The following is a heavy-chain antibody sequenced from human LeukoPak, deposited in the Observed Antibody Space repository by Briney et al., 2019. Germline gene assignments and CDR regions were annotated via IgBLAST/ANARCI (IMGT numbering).Heavy chain of an antibody. J-gene: IGHJ3*01. CDR2: IKQDGTEK. V-gene: IGHV3-7*03. CDR3: ARVGYQLPTFDAFDF. CDR1: GFNFNHYW. Sequence: GGSLRLSCAVSGFNFNHYWLSWVRQAPGKGLEWVANIKQDGTEKFYVDSVKGRFTISKDSAKNSLYLQMNSLRAEDTAVYYCARVGYQLPTFDAFDFWGQGTMVTASS. D-gene: IGHD2-2*01.